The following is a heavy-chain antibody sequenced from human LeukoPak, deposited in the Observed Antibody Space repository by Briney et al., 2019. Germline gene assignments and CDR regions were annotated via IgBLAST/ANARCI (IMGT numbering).Heavy chain of an antibody. V-gene: IGHV3-7*01. D-gene: IGHD6-6*01. CDR3: VAYSSSSGWIDP. J-gene: IGHJ5*02. Sequence: LPGGSLRLSCAGSAFTFSSSWMTWVRQAPGKGLEWVANIKQDGSEKHYVDSVKGRFTISRDNAKNSLYLQMNSLRAEDTAVYYCVAYSSSSGWIDPWGQGTLVTVSS. CDR1: AFTFSSSW. CDR2: IKQDGSEK.